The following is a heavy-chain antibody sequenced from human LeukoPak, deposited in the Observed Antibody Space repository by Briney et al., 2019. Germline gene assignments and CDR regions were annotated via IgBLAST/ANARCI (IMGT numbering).Heavy chain of an antibody. CDR1: GFTFNTYA. D-gene: IGHD3-22*01. Sequence: GGSLRLSCAASGFTFNTYAMHWVRQAPGKGLEYVSAISSNGGRTYYANSVRGRFTISRDNFQNTLFLQLNNLRVDDTAVYYCAKVNYYHPYFWGQGTLVTVSS. CDR3: AKVNYYHPYF. J-gene: IGHJ4*02. V-gene: IGHV3-64*01. CDR2: ISSNGGRT.